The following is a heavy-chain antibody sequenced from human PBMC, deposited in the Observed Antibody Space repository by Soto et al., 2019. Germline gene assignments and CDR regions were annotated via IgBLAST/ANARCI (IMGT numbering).Heavy chain of an antibody. CDR2: IYWHDDK. CDR1: GFSLSNTGMT. CDR3: ARSRFEILTGPFDS. D-gene: IGHD3-9*01. Sequence: QITLKESGPALVKPTQTLTLTCTFSGFSLSNTGMTVGWNRQPPGKALEWLALIYWHDDKRYNPSLKNRLTIAKDTSKNQVVLTLTNVGPVDTATYYCARSRFEILTGPFDSWGQVTLVTVSS. J-gene: IGHJ5*01. V-gene: IGHV2-5*01.